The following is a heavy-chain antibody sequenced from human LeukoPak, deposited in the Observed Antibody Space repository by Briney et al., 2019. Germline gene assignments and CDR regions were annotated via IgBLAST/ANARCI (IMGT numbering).Heavy chain of an antibody. CDR3: ARGRPNVAGFFDY. CDR2: INHSGST. Sequence: SETLSLTCAVYGGSFSGYYWSWIRQPPGKGLEWIGEINHSGSTNYNPSLKSRVTISVDTSKNQFSLKLSSVTAADTAVYYCARGRPNVAGFFDYWGQGTLVTVSS. J-gene: IGHJ4*02. V-gene: IGHV4-34*01. D-gene: IGHD6-19*01. CDR1: GGSFSGYY.